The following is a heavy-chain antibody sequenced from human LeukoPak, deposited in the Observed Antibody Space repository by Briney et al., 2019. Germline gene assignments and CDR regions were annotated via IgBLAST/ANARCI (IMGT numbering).Heavy chain of an antibody. V-gene: IGHV4-59*11. J-gene: IGHJ3*02. CDR3: ARDLVTVTKGFDI. Sequence: SETLSLTCAVSDDSFSSHYWTWIRQPPGKGLEWIGYISYIGSTSYNPSLKSRVTISIDTSKNEFSLKLTSVTAADTAVYYCARDLVTVTKGFDIWGQGTMVTVSS. CDR2: ISYIGST. D-gene: IGHD4-17*01. CDR1: DDSFSSHY.